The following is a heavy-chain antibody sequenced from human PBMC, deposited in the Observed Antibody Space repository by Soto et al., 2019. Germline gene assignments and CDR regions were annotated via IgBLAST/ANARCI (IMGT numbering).Heavy chain of an antibody. CDR3: ARGWEGNSPRFDY. D-gene: IGHD1-26*01. Sequence: SETLSLTCTVSGGSISSYYWSWIRQPPGKGREWIGYIYYSGSTNYNPSLKSRVTISVDTSKNQFSLKLSSVTAADTAVYYCARGWEGNSPRFDYWGQGTMGTVSS. J-gene: IGHJ4*02. V-gene: IGHV4-59*01. CDR1: GGSISSYY. CDR2: IYYSGST.